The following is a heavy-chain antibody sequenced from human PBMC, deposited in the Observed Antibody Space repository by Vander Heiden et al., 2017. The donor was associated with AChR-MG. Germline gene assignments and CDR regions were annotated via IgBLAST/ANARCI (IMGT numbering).Heavy chain of an antibody. CDR3: ARGGDYIWGSYRYDAFDI. V-gene: IGHV3-33*01. CDR1: GFTFSSYG. Sequence: QVQLVESGGGVVQPGRSLRLSCAASGFTFSSYGRHWVRQAPDKGLEWVAVIWYDGSNKYYADSVKGRFTISRDNSKNTLYLQMNSLRAEDTAVYYCARGGDYIWGSYRYDAFDIWGQGTMVTVSS. D-gene: IGHD3-16*02. J-gene: IGHJ3*02. CDR2: IWYDGSNK.